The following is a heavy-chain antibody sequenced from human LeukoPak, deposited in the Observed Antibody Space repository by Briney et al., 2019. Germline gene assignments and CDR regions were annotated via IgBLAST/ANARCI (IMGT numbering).Heavy chain of an antibody. CDR3: ARTSYYDSSGYDR. Sequence: GASVKVSCKASGYTFTGYYMHWVRQAPGQGLEWMGWINPNSGGTNYAQKFQGRVTMTRDTSISTAYMELSRLRSDDTAVYYCARTSYYDSSGYDRWGQGTLVTVSS. CDR2: INPNSGGT. D-gene: IGHD3-22*01. CDR1: GYTFTGYY. J-gene: IGHJ5*02. V-gene: IGHV1-2*02.